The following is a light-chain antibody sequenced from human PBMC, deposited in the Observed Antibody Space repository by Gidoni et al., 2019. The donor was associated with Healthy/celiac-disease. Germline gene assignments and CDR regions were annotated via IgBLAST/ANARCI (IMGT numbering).Light chain of an antibody. V-gene: IGKV3D-11*01. J-gene: IGKJ3*01. CDR3: QQRSNWP. CDR2: DAS. Sequence: EIVLTQSPATLSLSPGERATLSCRASQGVSSYLAWYQQNPGQAPRLLIYDASNRATGIPARFSGSGPGTDFTLTISRLEPEDFAVYYCQQRSNWPFGPGTKVDIK. CDR1: QGVSSY.